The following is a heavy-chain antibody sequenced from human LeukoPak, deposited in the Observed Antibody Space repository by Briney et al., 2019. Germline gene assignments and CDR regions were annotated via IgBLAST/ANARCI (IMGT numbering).Heavy chain of an antibody. CDR1: GGSISSYY. V-gene: IGHV3-23*01. Sequence: ETLSLTCTVSGGSISSYYWSWVRQAPGKGLEWVSGISDSGVYTYYVDSVKGRFTISRDNSKDTFYLQMNSLRADDTAVYYCASRIPHWGQGTLVTVSS. J-gene: IGHJ4*02. CDR3: ASRIPH. D-gene: IGHD2-21*01. CDR2: ISDSGVYT.